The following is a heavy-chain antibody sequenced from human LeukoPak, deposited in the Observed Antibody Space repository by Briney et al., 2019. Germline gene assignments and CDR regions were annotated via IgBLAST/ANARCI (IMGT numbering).Heavy chain of an antibody. V-gene: IGHV1-24*01. Sequence: ASVKVSCKVSGYTLTELSMHWVRQAPGKGLEWMGGFDPEDGETIYAQKFQGRVTMTEDTSTDTVYMELSSLRSEDTAVYYCATENWRRWFGEPPFDYWGQGTLVTVSS. J-gene: IGHJ4*02. CDR2: FDPEDGET. CDR3: ATENWRRWFGEPPFDY. CDR1: GYTLTELS. D-gene: IGHD3-10*01.